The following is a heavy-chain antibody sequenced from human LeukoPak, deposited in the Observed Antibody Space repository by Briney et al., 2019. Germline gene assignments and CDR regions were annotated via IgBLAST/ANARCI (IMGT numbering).Heavy chain of an antibody. J-gene: IGHJ4*02. V-gene: IGHV3-48*01. CDR1: NFTFTTYT. Sequence: PGGYLRLSCVAYNFTFTTYTMNRLPHAPGKGLKGVSYIGNGGNIIYYADSVKGRFTISRDDAQNSLYLQLNRLRPEDTAVYYCARDLFQQALDYWGQGTLVTVSS. CDR3: ARDLFQQALDY. CDR2: IGNGGNII.